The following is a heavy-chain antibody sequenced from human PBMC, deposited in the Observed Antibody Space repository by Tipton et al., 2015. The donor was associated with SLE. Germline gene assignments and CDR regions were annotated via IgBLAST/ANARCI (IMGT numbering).Heavy chain of an antibody. CDR1: GGSISSGNYY. V-gene: IGHV4-39*07. J-gene: IGHJ4*02. CDR2: IYHSGST. CDR3: ARAYYYDFWSGFGGFDY. Sequence: TLSLTRTVSGGSISSGNYYWGWIRQPPGKGLEWIGSIYHSGSTYYNPSLKSRVTISVDTSKNQFSLKLSSVTAADTAVYYCARAYYYDFWSGFGGFDYWGQGTLVTVSS. D-gene: IGHD3-3*01.